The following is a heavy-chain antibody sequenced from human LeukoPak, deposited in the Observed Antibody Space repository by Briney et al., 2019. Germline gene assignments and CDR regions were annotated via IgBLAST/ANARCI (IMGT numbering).Heavy chain of an antibody. CDR1: GFTFSDYY. Sequence: GGSLRLSCAASGFTFSDYYMSWIRQAPGKGLEWVSYISSSGSTIYYADSVKGRFTISRDNAKNSLYLQMNSLRAEDTAVYYCSTNYDWYGKDDAFDIWGQGTMVTVSS. CDR3: STNYDWYGKDDAFDI. V-gene: IGHV3-11*01. CDR2: ISSSGSTI. J-gene: IGHJ3*02. D-gene: IGHD3-9*01.